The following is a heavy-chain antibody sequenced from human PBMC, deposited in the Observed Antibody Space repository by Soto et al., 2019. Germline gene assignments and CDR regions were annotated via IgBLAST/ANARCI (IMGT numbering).Heavy chain of an antibody. CDR3: ASFRDGLRSDAFDI. V-gene: IGHV1-69*01. J-gene: IGHJ3*02. D-gene: IGHD3-16*01. CDR2: IIPIFGTA. Sequence: QVPLVQSGAEVKKPGSSVKVSCKASGGTFSSYAISWVRQAPGQGLEWMGGIIPIFGTANYAQKFQGRVTITADESTSTAYMELSSLRSEDTAVYYCASFRDGLRSDAFDIWGQGTMVTVSS. CDR1: GGTFSSYA.